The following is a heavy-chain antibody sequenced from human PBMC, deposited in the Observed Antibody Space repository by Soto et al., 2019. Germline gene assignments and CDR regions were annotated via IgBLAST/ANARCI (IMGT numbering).Heavy chain of an antibody. CDR2: TSYDGSSE. J-gene: IGHJ5*02. CDR3: ARDPCDKSGYYCEKFEP. D-gene: IGHD3-22*01. V-gene: IGHV3-30-3*01. CDR1: GFTFSTYT. Sequence: GGSLRLSCAASGFTFSTYTMHWVRQAPGKGLEWVALTSYDGSSEYYADSVKGRFTISRDNSKNTLYLQMDSLRPEDTAVYYCARDPCDKSGYYCEKFEPWGQGTLVTVSS.